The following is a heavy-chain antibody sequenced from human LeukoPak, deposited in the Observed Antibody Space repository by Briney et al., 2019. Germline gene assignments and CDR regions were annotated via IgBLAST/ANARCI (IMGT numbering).Heavy chain of an antibody. D-gene: IGHD6-19*01. J-gene: IGHJ4*02. CDR3: AKAGRYSGWQLTFDY. CDR1: GFTFSSYA. CDR2: ISGSGGST. V-gene: IGHV3-23*01. Sequence: GGSLRLSCAASGFTFSSYAMRWVRQAPGKGLEWVSAISGSGGSTYYADSVKGRFTISRDNSKNTLYLQMNSLRAEDTAVYYCAKAGRYSGWQLTFDYWGQGTLVTVSS.